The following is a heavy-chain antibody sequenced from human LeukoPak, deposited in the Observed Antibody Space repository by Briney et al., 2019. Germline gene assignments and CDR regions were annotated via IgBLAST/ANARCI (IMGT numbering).Heavy chain of an antibody. D-gene: IGHD5-12*01. Sequence: ASVKVSCKASGGTFSRYAISWVPQAPGQGLEWMGGIIPIFGTANYAQKFQGRVTITADESTSTAYMELSSLRSEDTAVYYCATRKPEVSGFDWRGYLDYYYYYMDVWGKGTTVTVSS. J-gene: IGHJ6*03. V-gene: IGHV1-69*01. CDR2: IIPIFGTA. CDR1: GGTFSRYA. CDR3: ATRKPEVSGFDWRGYLDYYYYYMDV.